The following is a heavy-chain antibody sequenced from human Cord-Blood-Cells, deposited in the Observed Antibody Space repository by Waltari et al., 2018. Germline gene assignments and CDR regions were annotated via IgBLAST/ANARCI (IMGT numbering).Heavy chain of an antibody. CDR1: GFTFSSYS. V-gene: IGHV3-21*01. J-gene: IGHJ6*02. CDR3: ARDNYDFWSGYMKGNYYYYGMDV. CDR2: ISSSSSYI. Sequence: EVQLVESGGGLVKPGGSLRLSCAASGFTFSSYSMNWVRQAPGQGLEWVSSISSSSSYIYYADSVKGRFTISRDNAKNSLYLQMNSLRAEDTAVYYCARDNYDFWSGYMKGNYYYYGMDVWGQGTTFTVSS. D-gene: IGHD3-3*01.